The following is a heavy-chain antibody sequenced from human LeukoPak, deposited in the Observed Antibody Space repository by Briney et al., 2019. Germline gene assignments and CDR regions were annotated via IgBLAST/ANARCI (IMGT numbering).Heavy chain of an antibody. Sequence: SQTLSLTCTVSGGSISSGDYYWSWIRQAPGKGLEWIGYIYYSGSTYYNPSLKSRVTISVDTSKNQFSLKLSAVTAADTAVYYCARERTMVRGGNWFDPWGQGTLVTVSS. CDR1: GGSISSGDYY. D-gene: IGHD3-10*01. V-gene: IGHV4-30-4*01. J-gene: IGHJ5*02. CDR2: IYYSGST. CDR3: ARERTMVRGGNWFDP.